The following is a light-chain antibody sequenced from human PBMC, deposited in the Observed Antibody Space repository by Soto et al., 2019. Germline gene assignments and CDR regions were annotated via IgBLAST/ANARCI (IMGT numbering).Light chain of an antibody. CDR1: DSNIGSNG. V-gene: IGLV1-44*01. CDR3: AAWDDILNGWV. J-gene: IGLJ3*02. Sequence: QSVLTQPPSASGTPGQRVTISCSGSDSNIGSNGVNWYQHLPGMAPKLLTHSNDHRPSGVADRFSGSKSGTSAPLAISGLQSGDEADYYCAAWDDILNGWVFGGGTQLTVL. CDR2: SND.